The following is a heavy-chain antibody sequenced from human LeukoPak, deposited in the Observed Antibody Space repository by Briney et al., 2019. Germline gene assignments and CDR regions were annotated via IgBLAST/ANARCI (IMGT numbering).Heavy chain of an antibody. V-gene: IGHV3-7*01. CDR1: GFTFSTYW. Sequence: GGSLRLSCAASGFTFSTYWMSWVRQAPGKGLEWVANLNEDGSEKYYVDSVKGRFTISRDNAKNSPYLQMNSLRAEDTAVYYCARDTSEGDYAWWFDPWGQGTLVTVAS. CDR3: ARDTSEGDYAWWFDP. J-gene: IGHJ5*02. D-gene: IGHD3-16*01. CDR2: LNEDGSEK.